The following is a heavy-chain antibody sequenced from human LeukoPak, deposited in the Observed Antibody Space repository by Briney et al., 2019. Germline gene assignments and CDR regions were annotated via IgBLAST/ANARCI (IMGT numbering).Heavy chain of an antibody. CDR3: AMAYGSWLLNY. Sequence: SQTLSLTCTVSGASIRSGDYYWSWIRQPPGKGLEWIGEINHSGSTNYNPSLKSRVTISVDTSKNQFSLKLSSVTAADTAVYYCAMAYGSWLLNYWGQGTLVTVSS. D-gene: IGHD3-22*01. CDR2: INHSGST. CDR1: GASIRSGDYY. V-gene: IGHV4-30-4*08. J-gene: IGHJ4*02.